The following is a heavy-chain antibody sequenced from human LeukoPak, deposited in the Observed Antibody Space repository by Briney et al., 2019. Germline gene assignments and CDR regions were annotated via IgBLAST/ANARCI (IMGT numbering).Heavy chain of an antibody. CDR1: GITLGGYA. V-gene: IGHV3-23*01. CDR3: ARRRDFIDY. J-gene: IGHJ4*02. D-gene: IGHD3/OR15-3a*01. Sequence: GGSLRLSCATSGITLGGYAMRWVRQAPGKGLEWVSALSGSGGTASYADSVKGRFTISRDNSKHTLYLQMTNLRAEDTAVYYCARRRDFIDYWGQGTLVTVSS. CDR2: LSGSGGTA.